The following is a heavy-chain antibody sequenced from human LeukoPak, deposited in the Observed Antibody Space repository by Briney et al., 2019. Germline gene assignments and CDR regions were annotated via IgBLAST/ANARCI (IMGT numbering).Heavy chain of an antibody. CDR2: ISYSGST. CDR3: ARHSRHSNYATGGIDY. J-gene: IGHJ4*02. V-gene: IGHV4-59*08. D-gene: IGHD4-11*01. CDR1: GGSISSYY. Sequence: SETLSLTCTVSGGSISSYYWSWIRQPPGKGLEWIGYISYSGSTSYNSSLKSRVTISVDTSKNQFSLKLTSVTAADTAVYYCARHSRHSNYATGGIDYWGQGTLVTVSS.